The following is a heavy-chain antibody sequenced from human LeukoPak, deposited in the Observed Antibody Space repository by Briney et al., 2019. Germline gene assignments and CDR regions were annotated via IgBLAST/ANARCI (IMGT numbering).Heavy chain of an antibody. D-gene: IGHD2-15*01. Sequence: ASVKVSCKASGYTFTGYYMHWVRQAPGQGLEWMGRINPISGGTNYAQKFQGRVTMTRDTSISTAYMELSRLRSDDTAVYYCARVFAFIGYCSGGSCYFDYWGQGTLVTVSS. V-gene: IGHV1-2*06. J-gene: IGHJ4*02. CDR2: INPISGGT. CDR3: ARVFAFIGYCSGGSCYFDY. CDR1: GYTFTGYY.